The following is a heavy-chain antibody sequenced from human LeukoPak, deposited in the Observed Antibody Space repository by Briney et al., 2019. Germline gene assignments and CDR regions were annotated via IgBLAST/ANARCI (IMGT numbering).Heavy chain of an antibody. CDR3: ARGWYCSSTSXXVFAY. CDR2: INHSGST. V-gene: IGHV4-34*01. D-gene: IGHD2-2*01. J-gene: IGHJ4*02. Sequence: SETLSLTCAVYGGSLSGYYWSWIRQPPGKGLEWIGEINHSGSTNYNPSLKSRVTISVDTSKNQFSLKLSSVTAADTAVYYCARGWYCSSTSXXVFAYWGQGTLVTVSS. CDR1: GGSLSGYY.